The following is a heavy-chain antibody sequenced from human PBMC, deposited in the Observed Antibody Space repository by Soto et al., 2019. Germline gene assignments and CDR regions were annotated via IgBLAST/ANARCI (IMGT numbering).Heavy chain of an antibody. CDR2: IHTAKGNT. CDR3: ARDPIWTYTWKYARLNYFDP. D-gene: IGHD1-7*01. V-gene: IGHV1-3*04. CDR1: GCTFTNNV. J-gene: IGHJ4*02. Sequence: ASVQVSCKASGCTFTNNVIHWLRQAPGQTLEWMGWIHTAKGNTKYSQKFEARVTLTRDTAASTAYMELNSLRSDDTAVYYCARDPIWTYTWKYARLNYFDPWGQGTLVTVSS.